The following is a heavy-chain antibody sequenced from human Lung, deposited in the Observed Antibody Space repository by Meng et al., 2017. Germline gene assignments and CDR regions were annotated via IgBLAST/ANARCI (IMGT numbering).Heavy chain of an antibody. CDR3: ARGPTTMAHDFDY. Sequence: QVQLQQWCAGLCKPSETLSLTCVVSGGSFSDYYWSWIRQPPGKGLEWIGEINHSGSTNYNPSLESRATISVDTSQNNLSLKLSSVTAADSAVYYCARGPTTMAHDFDYWGQGTLVTVSS. J-gene: IGHJ4*02. CDR1: GGSFSDYY. CDR2: INHSGST. D-gene: IGHD4-11*01. V-gene: IGHV4-34*01.